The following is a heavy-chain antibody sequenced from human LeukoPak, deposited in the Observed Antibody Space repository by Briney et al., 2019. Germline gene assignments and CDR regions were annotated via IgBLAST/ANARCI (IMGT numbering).Heavy chain of an antibody. J-gene: IGHJ5*02. D-gene: IGHD2-2*01. Sequence: SETLSLTCTVSGGSLSSYYWSWIRQPAGKGLEWIGRIYTSGSTNYNPSLKGRVTMSVGAPKNQFSLKLSSVTAADTAVYYCARDVTFKYCSSTSCFFNGFDPWGQGTLVTVSS. CDR1: GGSLSSYY. CDR3: ARDVTFKYCSSTSCFFNGFDP. CDR2: IYTSGST. V-gene: IGHV4-4*07.